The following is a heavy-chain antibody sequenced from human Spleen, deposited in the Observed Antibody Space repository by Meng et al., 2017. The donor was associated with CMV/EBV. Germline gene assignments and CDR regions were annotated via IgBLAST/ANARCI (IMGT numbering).Heavy chain of an antibody. J-gene: IGHJ4*02. V-gene: IGHV3-66*01. Sequence: GGSLRLSCAASGFTVSSNYMSWVRQAPGKGLEWVSVIYSGGSTYYADSVKGRFTISRDNSKNSLYLQMNSLRAEDTAVYYCARDLLEGATIYWGQGTLVTVSS. CDR3: ARDLLEGATIY. CDR2: IYSGGST. D-gene: IGHD1-26*01. CDR1: GFTVSSNY.